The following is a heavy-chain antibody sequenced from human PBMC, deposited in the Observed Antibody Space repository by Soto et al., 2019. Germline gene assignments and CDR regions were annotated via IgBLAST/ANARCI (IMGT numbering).Heavy chain of an antibody. CDR2: FDPEDGET. J-gene: IGHJ6*02. D-gene: IGHD6-13*01. Sequence: ASVKVSCKVSGYTLTELSMHWARQAPGKGLEWMGGFDPEDGETIYAQKFQGRVTMTEDTSTDTAYMELSSLRSEDTAVYYCATVNTMAAAGTRVSYYYGMDVWGQGTTVTVSS. CDR3: ATVNTMAAAGTRVSYYYGMDV. CDR1: GYTLTELS. V-gene: IGHV1-24*01.